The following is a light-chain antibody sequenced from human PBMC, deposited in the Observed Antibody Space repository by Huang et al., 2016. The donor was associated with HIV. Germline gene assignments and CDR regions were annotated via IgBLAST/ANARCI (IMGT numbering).Light chain of an antibody. Sequence: EIVMTQSPTTLSVSPGERATLSCRASQSLSTNLAWYQQKPGQAPRLLIYGASTRATGIPARFSGSGSGTEFTLTISSLQSEDCAVYYCQQYNNWPPDTFGQGTKLEIK. CDR3: QQYNNWPPDT. V-gene: IGKV3-15*01. CDR2: GAS. CDR1: QSLSTN. J-gene: IGKJ2*01.